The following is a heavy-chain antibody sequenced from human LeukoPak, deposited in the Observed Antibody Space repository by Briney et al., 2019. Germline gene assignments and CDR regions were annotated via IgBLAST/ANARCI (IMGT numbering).Heavy chain of an antibody. V-gene: IGHV3-33*01. J-gene: IGHJ6*02. CDR2: IWYDGSNK. CDR3: ARDRGIAVAGTGLDYYYGMDV. CDR1: GFTFSSYG. D-gene: IGHD6-19*01. Sequence: PGGSLRLSCAASGFTFSSYGMHRVRQAPGKGLEWVAVIWYDGSNKYYADSVKGRFTISRDNSKNTLYLQMNSLRAEDTAVYYCARDRGIAVAGTGLDYYYGMDVWGQGTTVTVPS.